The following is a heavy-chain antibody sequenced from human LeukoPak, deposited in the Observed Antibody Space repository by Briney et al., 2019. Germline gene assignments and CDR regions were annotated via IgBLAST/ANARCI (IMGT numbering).Heavy chain of an antibody. CDR1: GFTFSISV. CDR2: ITGSGGST. V-gene: IGHV3-23*01. J-gene: IGHJ4*02. D-gene: IGHD3-16*01. Sequence: GGTLRLSCAASGFTFSISVMSWVRRTPGKGLEWVAAITGSGGSTYYADSVKGRFTISRDYSKSTLYLQMNSLRAEDTAIYYCAKDDSTVTTFYWGQGTLVTVSS. CDR3: AKDDSTVTTFY.